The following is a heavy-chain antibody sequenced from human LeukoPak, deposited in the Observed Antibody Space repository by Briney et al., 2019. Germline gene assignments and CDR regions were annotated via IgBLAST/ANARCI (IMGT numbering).Heavy chain of an antibody. CDR2: IYYSGST. J-gene: IGHJ6*03. D-gene: IGHD2-2*01. Sequence: SETLSLTCTVSGGSISSYYWSWIRQPPGKGLEWIGYIYYSGSTNYNPSLKSRVTISVDTSKNQSSLKLSSVTAADTAVYYCALGSVPATYYYYYMDVWGKGTTVTVSS. CDR3: ALGSVPATYYYYYMDV. V-gene: IGHV4-59*01. CDR1: GGSISSYY.